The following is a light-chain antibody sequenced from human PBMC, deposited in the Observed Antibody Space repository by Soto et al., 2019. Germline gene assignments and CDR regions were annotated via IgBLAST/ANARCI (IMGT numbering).Light chain of an antibody. CDR1: QNIGTN. J-gene: IGKJ3*01. CDR3: QQYDNWPPFFT. Sequence: EVVMTQSPATLSVSPGDRATLSCRASQNIGTNVAWYQHKPGQAPRLLIYGAPTRATDIPPRFSGSGSGSEFSLTVSSLQSEDFAVYYCQQYDNWPPFFTFGPGTKVDIQ. CDR2: GAP. V-gene: IGKV3-15*01.